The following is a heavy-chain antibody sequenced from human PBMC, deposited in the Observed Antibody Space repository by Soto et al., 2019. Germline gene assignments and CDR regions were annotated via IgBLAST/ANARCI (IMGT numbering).Heavy chain of an antibody. V-gene: IGHV3-21*01. J-gene: IGHJ4*02. CDR2: ISSSSSYI. D-gene: IGHD6-13*01. CDR1: GFTFSSYS. Sequence: EVQLVESGGGLVKPGGSLRLSCAASGFTFSSYSMNWVRQAPGKGLEWVSSISSSSSYIYYADSVKGRFTISRDNAKNSLYLQMNSLRAENTAVYYCSRDLYSSSSGNDYWGQGTLVTVSS. CDR3: SRDLYSSSSGNDY.